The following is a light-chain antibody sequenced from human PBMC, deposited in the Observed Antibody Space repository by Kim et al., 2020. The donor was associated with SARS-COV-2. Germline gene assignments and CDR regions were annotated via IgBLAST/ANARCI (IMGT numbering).Light chain of an antibody. J-gene: IGLJ2*01. CDR2: EFS. CDR1: SSDVGAYNY. Sequence: QSALTQPPSASGSPGQSVTISCTGTSSDVGAYNYVSWYQQLTGKAPKLMIYEFSERPSGVRDRFSGSKADNTASLTVSGLQADDEAVYYCSSYAGSNIVVFGGGTQLTVL. V-gene: IGLV2-8*01. CDR3: SSYAGSNIVV.